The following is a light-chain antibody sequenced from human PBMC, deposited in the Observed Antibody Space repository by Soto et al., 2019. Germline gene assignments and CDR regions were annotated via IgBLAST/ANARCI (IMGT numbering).Light chain of an antibody. J-gene: IGKJ4*01. Sequence: IVLTQSPGSLSLSPGERATLSCRASQSVSSTFFAWYQQKPGQAPRLLIFGASSRATGIPDRFSGSGSGTDFTLTISRLEPEDFAVYYCQQRSNWPSLTFGGGTKVEIK. CDR1: QSVSSTF. CDR3: QQRSNWPSLT. CDR2: GAS. V-gene: IGKV3D-20*02.